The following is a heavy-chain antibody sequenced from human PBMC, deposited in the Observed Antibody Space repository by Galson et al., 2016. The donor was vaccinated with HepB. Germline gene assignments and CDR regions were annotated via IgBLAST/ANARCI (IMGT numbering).Heavy chain of an antibody. CDR3: ARRSARARFDY. D-gene: IGHD3-10*01. CDR1: GGSISSSSYY. Sequence: LSLTCTVSGGSISSSSYYWGWIRQPPGQGLEWIGTIYYSGTTYYNPSLRSRVTISVDTSKNQFSLKLSSVTAAETAVYFCARRSARARFDYWGQGTLVTVSS. V-gene: IGHV4-39*01. CDR2: IYYSGTT. J-gene: IGHJ4*02.